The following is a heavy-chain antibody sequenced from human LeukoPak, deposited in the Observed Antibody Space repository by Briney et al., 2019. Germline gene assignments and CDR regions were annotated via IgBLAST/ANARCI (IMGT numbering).Heavy chain of an antibody. CDR3: ANPPSRGSYVSSGYFDY. V-gene: IGHV3-23*01. Sequence: GWSLRLSCAASGFTFSSYAMSWVRQAPGKGLEWVSAISGSGGSTYYADSVKGRFTISRDNSKNTLYLQMNSLRAEDTAVYYCANPPSRGSYVSSGYFDYWVQGTLVTVSS. CDR2: ISGSGGST. CDR1: GFTFSSYA. D-gene: IGHD3-22*01. J-gene: IGHJ4*02.